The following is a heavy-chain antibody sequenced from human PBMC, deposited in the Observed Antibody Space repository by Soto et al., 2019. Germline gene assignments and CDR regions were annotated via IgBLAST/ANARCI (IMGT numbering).Heavy chain of an antibody. CDR2: INHSGST. V-gene: IGHV4-34*01. D-gene: IGHD6-6*01. J-gene: IGHJ5*02. CDR3: ASTTFYSSSSNDWFDP. Sequence: SETLSLTCTVSGGSISSYYWSWIRQPPGKGLEWIGEINHSGSTNYNPSLKSRVTISVDTSKNQFSLKLSSVTAADTAVYYCASTTFYSSSSNDWFDPWGQGTLVTGSS. CDR1: GGSISSYY.